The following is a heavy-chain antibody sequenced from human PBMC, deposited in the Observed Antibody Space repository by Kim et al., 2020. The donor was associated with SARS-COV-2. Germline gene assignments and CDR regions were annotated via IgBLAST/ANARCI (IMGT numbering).Heavy chain of an antibody. CDR2: ISYDGSNK. CDR3: AREGGYYDILTGYDRAFDI. Sequence: GGSLRLSCAASGFTFSSYAMHWVRQAPGKGLEWVAVISYDGSNKYYADSVKGRFTISRDNSKNTLYLQMNSLRAEDTAVYYCAREGGYYDILTGYDRAFDIWGQGTMVTVSS. CDR1: GFTFSSYA. D-gene: IGHD3-9*01. J-gene: IGHJ3*02. V-gene: IGHV3-30*04.